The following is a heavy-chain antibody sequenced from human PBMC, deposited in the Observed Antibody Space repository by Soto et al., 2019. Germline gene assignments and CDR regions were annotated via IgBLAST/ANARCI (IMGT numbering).Heavy chain of an antibody. CDR1: GFTFSIYW. V-gene: IGHV3-74*01. CDR3: ARGPSGQVGNWFDP. D-gene: IGHD1-26*01. J-gene: IGHJ5*02. CDR2: INTDGSVT. Sequence: EEQLVQSGGGLVQRGGSLRLSCAASGFTFSIYWMHWVRQEPGKGLLWVSRINTDGSVTSYADSVKGRFTISRDNAKNTLYLHMNSLRDEDTSVYYCARGPSGQVGNWFDPWGQGTLVTVSS.